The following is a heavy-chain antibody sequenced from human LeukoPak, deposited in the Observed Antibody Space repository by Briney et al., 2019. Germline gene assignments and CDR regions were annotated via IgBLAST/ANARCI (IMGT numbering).Heavy chain of an antibody. CDR2: IRYDGSNK. CDR1: GFTFSTST. Sequence: GGSLRLSCAASGFTFSTSTMNWVRQAPGKGLEWVAFIRYDGSNKYYADSVKGRLTISRDNSKNTLYLQMNSLRAEDTAVYYCAKELITMIVVVTGFDYWGQGTLVTVSS. CDR3: AKELITMIVVVTGFDY. J-gene: IGHJ4*02. D-gene: IGHD3-22*01. V-gene: IGHV3-30*02.